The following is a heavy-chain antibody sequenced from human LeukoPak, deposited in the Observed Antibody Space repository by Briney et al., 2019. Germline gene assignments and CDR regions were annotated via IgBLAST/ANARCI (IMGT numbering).Heavy chain of an antibody. CDR2: IWYDGNQK. D-gene: IGHD1-26*01. CDR3: ARYNTGRGDY. CDR1: GGSFSGYY. Sequence: LSLTCAVYGGSFSGYYWSWIRQAPGKGLEWVAIIWYDGNQKYYADSVKGRFTISRDNFKNTVSLQMSSLRVEDTAVYYCARYNTGRGDYWGQGTLVTVSS. V-gene: IGHV3-33*08. J-gene: IGHJ4*02.